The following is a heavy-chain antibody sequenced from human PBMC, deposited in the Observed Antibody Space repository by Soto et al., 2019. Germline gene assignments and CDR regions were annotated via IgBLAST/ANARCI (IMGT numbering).Heavy chain of an antibody. D-gene: IGHD4-17*01. V-gene: IGHV4-31*03. CDR1: GGSISSGGYY. CDR2: ISYSGST. CDR3: ARDKKGGSIRSYGMDV. Sequence: QVQLQESGPGLVKPSQTLSLTCTVSGGSISSGGYYWNWIRQHSGKGLEWVGHISYSGSTYYNPSLKSRVTITLHTSNNQFSLRLGSVTAAVMAMYYWARDKKGGSIRSYGMDVWGQGTTVTVSS. J-gene: IGHJ6*02.